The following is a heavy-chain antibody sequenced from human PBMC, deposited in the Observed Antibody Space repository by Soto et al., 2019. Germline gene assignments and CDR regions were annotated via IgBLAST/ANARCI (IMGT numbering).Heavy chain of an antibody. J-gene: IGHJ4*02. CDR2: ISDSGDST. V-gene: IGHV3-23*01. Sequence: EVQLLESGGGLVQPGGSLRLSCAASGFTFRSHAMTWVRQAPGKGLEWVSAISDSGDSTYYADSVKGRFTISRDNSTNTLNLQMNSLTAEDTAVYYCAKEPLLSGWYYFDYWGQGTLVTVSS. CDR1: GFTFRSHA. CDR3: AKEPLLSGWYYFDY. D-gene: IGHD6-19*01.